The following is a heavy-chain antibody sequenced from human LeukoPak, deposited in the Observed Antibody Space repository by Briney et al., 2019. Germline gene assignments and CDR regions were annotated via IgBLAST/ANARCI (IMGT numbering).Heavy chain of an antibody. D-gene: IGHD3-10*01. Sequence: AASVKVSCKASGGTFSSYAISWVRQAPGQGLEWMGGIIPIFGTANYAQKFQGRVTITADESTSTAYMELSSLRSEDTAVYYCARAMDPTKDDYGSGIFPWGQGTLVTVSS. J-gene: IGHJ5*02. V-gene: IGHV1-69*01. CDR3: ARAMDPTKDDYGSGIFP. CDR1: GGTFSSYA. CDR2: IIPIFGTA.